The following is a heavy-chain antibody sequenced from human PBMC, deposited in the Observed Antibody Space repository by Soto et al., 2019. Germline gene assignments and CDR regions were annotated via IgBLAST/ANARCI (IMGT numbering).Heavy chain of an antibody. Sequence: GSLRLSCTASGFTFGDYAMSWFRQAPGKGLEWVGFIRSKAYGGTTEYAASVKGRFTISRDDSKSIAYLQMNSLKTEDTAVYYCTRGTLPRGYCSGGSCYSEDNYYYGMDVWGQGTTVTVS. J-gene: IGHJ6*02. CDR3: TRGTLPRGYCSGGSCYSEDNYYYGMDV. CDR2: IRSKAYGGTT. D-gene: IGHD2-15*01. V-gene: IGHV3-49*03. CDR1: GFTFGDYA.